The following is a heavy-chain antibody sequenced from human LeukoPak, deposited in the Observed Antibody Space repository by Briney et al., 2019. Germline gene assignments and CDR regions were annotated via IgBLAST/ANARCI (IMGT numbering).Heavy chain of an antibody. Sequence: GGSLRLSCAASGFTFSSYGMHWVRQAPGKGLEWVAVIWYDGSNKYYADSVKGRFTISRDNSKNTLYLQMNCLRAEDTAVYYCARDNLGYCSSTSCYLSLDPWGQGTLVTVSS. CDR2: IWYDGSNK. CDR3: ARDNLGYCSSTSCYLSLDP. D-gene: IGHD2-2*01. CDR1: GFTFSSYG. J-gene: IGHJ5*02. V-gene: IGHV3-33*01.